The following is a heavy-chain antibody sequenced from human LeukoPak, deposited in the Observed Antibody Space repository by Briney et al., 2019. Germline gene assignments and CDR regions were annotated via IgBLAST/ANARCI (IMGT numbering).Heavy chain of an antibody. CDR3: ARAGGGSGEFDY. CDR1: GGTFSSYA. D-gene: IGHD3-10*01. J-gene: IGHJ4*02. Sequence: GASVKVSCKASGGTFSSYAISWVRQAPGQGLEWMGRIIPIFGTANYAQKFQGRVTITTDESTSTAYMELSSLRSEDTAVYSCARAGGGSGEFDYWGQGTLVTVSS. V-gene: IGHV1-69*05. CDR2: IIPIFGTA.